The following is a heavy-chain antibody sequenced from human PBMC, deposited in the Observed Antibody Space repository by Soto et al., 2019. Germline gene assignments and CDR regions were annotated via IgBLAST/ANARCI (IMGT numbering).Heavy chain of an antibody. CDR2: IHYSETI. V-gene: IGHV4-30-4*01. J-gene: IGHJ3*02. D-gene: IGHD3-22*01. CDR1: GASVNSGDYY. CDR3: ARAHRYYDYPDI. Sequence: QVQLQESGPGLVKASQTLSLTCTVSGASVNSGDYYWSWVRQPPGRGLEWIGYIHYSETIYYNSSLKSRVQILVETFENQFSLEVSSVTAADTAVYYCARAHRYYDYPDIRGQGTTVTVSS.